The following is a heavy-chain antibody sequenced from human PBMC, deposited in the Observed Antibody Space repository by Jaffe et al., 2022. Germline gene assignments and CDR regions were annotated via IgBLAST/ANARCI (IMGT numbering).Heavy chain of an antibody. CDR3: ARGYDFWSGYYAHNWFDP. J-gene: IGHJ5*02. CDR1: GYTFTSYD. V-gene: IGHV1-8*01. D-gene: IGHD3-3*01. Sequence: QVQLVQSGAEVKKPGASVKVSCKASGYTFTSYDINWVRQATGQGLEWMGWMNPNSGNTGYAQKFQGRVTMTRNTSISTAYMELSSLRSEDTAVYYCARGYDFWSGYYAHNWFDPWGQGTLVTVSS. CDR2: MNPNSGNT.